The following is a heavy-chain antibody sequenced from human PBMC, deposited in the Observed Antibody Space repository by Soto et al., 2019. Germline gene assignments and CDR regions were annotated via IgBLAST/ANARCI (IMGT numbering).Heavy chain of an antibody. CDR1: GGSISSYC. CDR3: ARVVAAAGPYYMDV. V-gene: IGHV4-59*01. Sequence: SETLSLTCTVSGGSISSYCWSWIRQPPGKGLEWIGYIYYSGSTNYNPSLKSRVTISVDTSKNQFSLKLSSVTAADTAVYYCARVVAAAGPYYMDVWGKGTTVTVSS. J-gene: IGHJ6*03. D-gene: IGHD6-13*01. CDR2: IYYSGST.